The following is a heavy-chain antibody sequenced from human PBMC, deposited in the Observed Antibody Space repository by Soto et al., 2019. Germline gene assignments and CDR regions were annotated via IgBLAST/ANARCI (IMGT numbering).Heavy chain of an antibody. CDR3: ARDPSYGRGVRFDP. Sequence: EVQLVESGGGLVQPGGSLRLSCAASGFSVSDNYMSWVRQAPGKGLEWISVIYSSGDTYYADSVKGRLTISRDNSRNTLYIQINDLRVEDPAIYYCARDPSYGRGVRFDPLGPGNPVTVSS. J-gene: IGHJ5*02. D-gene: IGHD3-16*01. CDR1: GFSVSDNY. V-gene: IGHV3-66*01. CDR2: IYSSGDT.